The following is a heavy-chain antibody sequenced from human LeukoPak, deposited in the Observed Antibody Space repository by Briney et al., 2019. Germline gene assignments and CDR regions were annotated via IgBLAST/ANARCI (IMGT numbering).Heavy chain of an antibody. V-gene: IGHV4-30-4*08. CDR1: GGSISSGDYY. Sequence: SETLSLTCTVSGGSISSGDYYWSWIRQPPGKGLEWIGYIYYGGSTYYNPSLKSRVTISVDTSKNQFSLKLSSVTAADTAVYYCASSYSGSYLFDYWGQGTLVTVSS. CDR2: IYYGGST. J-gene: IGHJ4*02. D-gene: IGHD1-26*01. CDR3: ASSYSGSYLFDY.